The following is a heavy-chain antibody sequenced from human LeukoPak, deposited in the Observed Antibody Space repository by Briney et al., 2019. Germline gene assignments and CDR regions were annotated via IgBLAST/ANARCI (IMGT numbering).Heavy chain of an antibody. V-gene: IGHV4-39*01. D-gene: IGHD5-24*01. J-gene: IGHJ4*02. CDR1: GGSISSSTNF. CDR2: TYYSRNT. Sequence: SETLSLTCTVSGGSISSSTNFWGWVRQAPGRGLEWIASTYYSRNTYYNPSLKSRVTIFVDTSKNKCSLYLSSVTAADTAVYFRARHEEEDGYNAKTFDYWGQGTLVTVSS. CDR3: ARHEEEDGYNAKTFDY.